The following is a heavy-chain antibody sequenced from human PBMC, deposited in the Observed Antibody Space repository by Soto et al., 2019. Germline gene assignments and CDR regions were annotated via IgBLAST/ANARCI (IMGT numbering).Heavy chain of an antibody. D-gene: IGHD6-19*01. J-gene: IGHJ4*02. CDR3: AKDYQSSGWFLIDY. V-gene: IGHV3-30*18. CDR1: GFTFSSYG. CDR2: ISYDGSNK. Sequence: QVQLVESGGGVVQPGRSLRLSCAASGFTFSSYGMHWVRQAPGKGLEWVAVISYDGSNKYYADSVKGRFTISRDNSKNTLYLQMNSLRAEDTAVYYCAKDYQSSGWFLIDYWGQGTLVTVSS.